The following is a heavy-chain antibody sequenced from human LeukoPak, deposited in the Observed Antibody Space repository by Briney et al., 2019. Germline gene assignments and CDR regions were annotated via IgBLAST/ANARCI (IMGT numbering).Heavy chain of an antibody. CDR3: AKGSAAAGTGEGY. D-gene: IGHD6-13*01. CDR2: ISGSGGST. CDR1: GFTFSSYA. V-gene: IGHV3-23*01. J-gene: IGHJ4*02. Sequence: SGGSLRLSCAASGFTFSSYAMSWVRQAPGKGLEWVSAISGSGGSTYYADSVKGRFTISRDNSKNTLYLQMNSLRAEDTAVYYCAKGSAAAGTGEGYWGQGTLVTVSS.